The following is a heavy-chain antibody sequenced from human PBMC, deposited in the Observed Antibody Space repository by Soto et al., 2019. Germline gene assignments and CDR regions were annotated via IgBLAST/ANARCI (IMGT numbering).Heavy chain of an antibody. CDR2: INHSGST. V-gene: IGHV4-34*01. J-gene: IGHJ5*02. Sequence: SETLSLTCAVYGGSFSGYYWSWIRQPPGKGLEWIGEINHSGSTIYNPSLKSRVTISVDTSKNQFSLKLSSVTAADTAVYYCARTSSGYCSGGSCYSEDWFDPWGQGTLVTVSS. CDR3: ARTSSGYCSGGSCYSEDWFDP. CDR1: GGSFSGYY. D-gene: IGHD2-15*01.